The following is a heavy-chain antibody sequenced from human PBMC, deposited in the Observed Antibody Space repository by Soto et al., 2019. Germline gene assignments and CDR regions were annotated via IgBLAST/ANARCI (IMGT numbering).Heavy chain of an antibody. CDR2: IDPSDSYT. CDR1: GYSFTGYW. J-gene: IGHJ5*02. D-gene: IGHD4-4*01. CDR3: TKQNPRRIPLHVKRINYLDT. Sequence: GESLKISCKGSGYSFTGYWITWVRQVPGKGLEWMGKIDPSDSYTDYSPSFQGHVTISADKSISTAYLQWSSLKASDTAVYYCTKQNPRRIPLHVKRINYLDTGGQETLVTIST. V-gene: IGHV5-10-1*01.